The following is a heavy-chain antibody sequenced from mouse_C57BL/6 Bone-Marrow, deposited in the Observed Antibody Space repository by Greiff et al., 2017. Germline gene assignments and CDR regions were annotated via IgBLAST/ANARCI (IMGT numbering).Heavy chain of an antibody. D-gene: IGHD1-1*01. CDR1: GYTFTSYG. CDR2: IYPRSGNT. CDR3: ARRATVVATRAWFAY. J-gene: IGHJ3*01. V-gene: IGHV1-81*01. Sequence: VQLQQSGAELARPGASVKLSCKASGYTFTSYGISWVKQRTGQGLEWIGEIYPRSGNTYYNEKFKGKATLTADKYSSTAYMELRSLTSEDSAVYFCARRATVVATRAWFAYWGQGTLVTVSA.